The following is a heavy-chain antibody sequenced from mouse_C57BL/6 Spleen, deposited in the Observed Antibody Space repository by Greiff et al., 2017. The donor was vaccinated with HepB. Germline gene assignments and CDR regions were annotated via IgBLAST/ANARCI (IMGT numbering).Heavy chain of an antibody. J-gene: IGHJ4*01. D-gene: IGHD1-1*02. CDR2: ISYDGSN. CDR1: GYSITSGYY. V-gene: IGHV3-6*01. Sequence: EVKLLESGPGLVKPSQSLSLTCSVTGYSITSGYYWNWIRQFPGNKLEWMGYISYDGSNNYNPSLKNRISITRDTSKNQFFLKLNSVTTEDTATYYCARERLSPYYAMDYWGQGTSVTVSS. CDR3: ARERLSPYYAMDY.